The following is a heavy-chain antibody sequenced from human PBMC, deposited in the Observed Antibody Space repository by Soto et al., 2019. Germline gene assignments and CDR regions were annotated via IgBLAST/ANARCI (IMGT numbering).Heavy chain of an antibody. CDR1: GFTFSSYG. J-gene: IGHJ4*02. D-gene: IGHD4-17*01. CDR2: ISYDGSNK. Sequence: GGSLRLSCAASGFTFSSYGMHWVRQAPGKGLEWVAVISYDGSNKYYADSVKGRFAISRDNSKNTLYLQMNSLRAEDTAVDYWANVFRTTVTAGYYFDYWGQGTLVTVSS. V-gene: IGHV3-30*18. CDR3: ANVFRTTVTAGYYFDY.